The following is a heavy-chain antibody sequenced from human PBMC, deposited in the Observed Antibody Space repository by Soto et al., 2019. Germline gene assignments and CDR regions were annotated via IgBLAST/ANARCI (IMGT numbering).Heavy chain of an antibody. CDR1: GGSISSSSYY. CDR2: SYYSGGT. Sequence: QLQLQESGPGLVKPSETLSLTCTVSGGSISSSSYYWCWIRQPPGKGLEWIGSSYYSGGTYYTPSLKSRVPMSVDTSKNQFSLQLSSVTAADTAVYYCARRTWGNPSGDDYWGQGTLVTVSA. CDR3: ARRTWGNPSGDDY. V-gene: IGHV4-39*01. D-gene: IGHD7-27*01. J-gene: IGHJ4*02.